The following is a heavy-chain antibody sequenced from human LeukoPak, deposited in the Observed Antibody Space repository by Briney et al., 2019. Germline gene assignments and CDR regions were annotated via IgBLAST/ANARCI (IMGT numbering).Heavy chain of an antibody. V-gene: IGHV1-2*02. CDR2: INPNSGGT. Sequence: ASVKVSCKASGYTFTGYYMHWVRQAPGQGLEWKGWINPNSGGTNYAQKFQGRVTMTRDTSISTAYMELSGLRSDDTAVYYCARDTVPYSSSWYYYYYYMDVWGKGTTVTISS. J-gene: IGHJ6*03. CDR1: GYTFTGYY. CDR3: ARDTVPYSSSWYYYYYYMDV. D-gene: IGHD6-13*01.